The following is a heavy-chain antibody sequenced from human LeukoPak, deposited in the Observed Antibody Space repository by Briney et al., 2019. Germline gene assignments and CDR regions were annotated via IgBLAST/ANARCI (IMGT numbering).Heavy chain of an antibody. CDR3: ASINYGILTGYQTGNFDY. Sequence: PSETLSLTCTVSGGSISSGDYYWSWIRQPPGKGLEWIGYIYYSGSTYYNPSLKSRVTISVDTSKNQFSLKLSSVTAADTAVYYCASINYGILTGYQTGNFDYWGQGTLVTVSS. D-gene: IGHD3-9*01. V-gene: IGHV4-30-4*08. CDR2: IYYSGST. CDR1: GGSISSGDYY. J-gene: IGHJ4*02.